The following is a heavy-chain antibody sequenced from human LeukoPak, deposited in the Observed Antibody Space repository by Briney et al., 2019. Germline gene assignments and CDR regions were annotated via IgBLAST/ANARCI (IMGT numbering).Heavy chain of an antibody. D-gene: IGHD4-11*01. J-gene: IGHJ3*02. Sequence: ASXKVSCKDSGGTFISYAISWVGQAPGQGSEWMGGIIPIFRTANYPHKFQRRVTITADESTSTAYMELSSLRSEDTAVYYCARPYSNYGSTFLHAFDIWGQGTMVTVSS. CDR1: GGTFISYA. V-gene: IGHV1-69*13. CDR3: ARPYSNYGSTFLHAFDI. CDR2: IIPIFRTA.